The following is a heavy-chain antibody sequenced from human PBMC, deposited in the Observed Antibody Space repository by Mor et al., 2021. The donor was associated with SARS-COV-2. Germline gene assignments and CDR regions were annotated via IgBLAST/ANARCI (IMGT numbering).Heavy chain of an antibody. CDR1: TVSSNY. J-gene: IGHJ5*02. CDR3: VKDAISQRAPS. Sequence: TVSSNYMSWVRQAPGKGLEWVSVIYSGGSTYYAGSVKDRFTISRDNSNNTLYLQMNSLRAEDTGVYYCVKDAISQRAPSWGQGTRVTVS. D-gene: IGHD2-2*02. V-gene: IGHV3-53*01. CDR2: IYSGGST.